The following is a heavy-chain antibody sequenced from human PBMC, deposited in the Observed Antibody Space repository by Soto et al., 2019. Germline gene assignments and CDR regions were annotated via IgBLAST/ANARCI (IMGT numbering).Heavy chain of an antibody. D-gene: IGHD6-13*01. CDR3: VRYGGVAASTNAFDV. CDR1: GFTFSSHG. CDR2: IWYDGSNN. Sequence: QVQLVESGGGVVQPGKSLRLSCAASGFTFSSHGMHWVRQAPGKGLEWVAVIWYDGSNNYYADSVKGRFTISRDNSKSTLFLQMNSLRAEDTAVYYCVRYGGVAASTNAFDVWGQGAMVTVSS. J-gene: IGHJ3*01. V-gene: IGHV3-33*01.